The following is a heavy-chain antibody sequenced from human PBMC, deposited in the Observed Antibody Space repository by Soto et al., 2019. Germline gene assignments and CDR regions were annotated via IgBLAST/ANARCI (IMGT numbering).Heavy chain of an antibody. V-gene: IGHV1-46*01. D-gene: IGHD3-22*01. CDR2: INPFDGSR. CDR1: GYIFTSYY. CDR3: AKDTYYHDSTGLYVFDY. Sequence: ASVKVSCKASGYIFTSYYIHWVRQAPGQGLEWMGWINPFDGSRMFAQSFQGRVTISRDNSKSTLYLQMNSLRPEDTAVYYCAKDTYYHDSTGLYVFDYWGQGTPVTVSS. J-gene: IGHJ4*02.